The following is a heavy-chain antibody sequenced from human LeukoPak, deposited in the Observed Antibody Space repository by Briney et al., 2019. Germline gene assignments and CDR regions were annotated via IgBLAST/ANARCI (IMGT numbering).Heavy chain of an antibody. J-gene: IGHJ6*04. V-gene: IGHV3-11*04. CDR3: AREDYYGSGSYMRYFYYYDMDV. Sequence: GGSLRLSCAASGFTVSSNYMSWVRQAPGEGLEWVSYISSSDSLKYYADSVKGRFTISRDNAKNSLYLQMNSLRAEDTAVYYCAREDYYGSGSYMRYFYYYDMDVWGKGATVTVSS. CDR2: ISSSDSLK. D-gene: IGHD3-10*01. CDR1: GFTVSSNY.